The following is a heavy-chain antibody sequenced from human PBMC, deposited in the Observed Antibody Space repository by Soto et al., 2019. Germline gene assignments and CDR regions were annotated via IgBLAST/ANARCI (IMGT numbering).Heavy chain of an antibody. Sequence: QVQLVQSGAEVKKPGSSVKVSCKASGGTFSSYAISWVRQAPGQGLEWMGGIIPIFGTANYAQKFQGRVTITADESTSTAYMELSSLRSEDTAVYYCARDHYWSGGSCFWGGWFDPWGQGTLVTVSS. CDR1: GGTFSSYA. D-gene: IGHD2-15*01. CDR2: IIPIFGTA. V-gene: IGHV1-69*01. CDR3: ARDHYWSGGSCFWGGWFDP. J-gene: IGHJ5*02.